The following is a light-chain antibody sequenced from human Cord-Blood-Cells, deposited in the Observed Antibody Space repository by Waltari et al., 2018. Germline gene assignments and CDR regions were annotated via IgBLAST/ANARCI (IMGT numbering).Light chain of an antibody. CDR3: QQRSNWPLT. CDR1: QSVSSY. CDR2: DAS. J-gene: IGKJ4*01. Sequence: IVSTQSPATLSLSPGERAPLSCRASQSVSSYLAWYQQKPGQAPRLLIYDASNRATGIPARFSGSGSGTDFTLTISSLEPEDFAVYYCQQRSNWPLTFGGGTKVEIK. V-gene: IGKV3-11*01.